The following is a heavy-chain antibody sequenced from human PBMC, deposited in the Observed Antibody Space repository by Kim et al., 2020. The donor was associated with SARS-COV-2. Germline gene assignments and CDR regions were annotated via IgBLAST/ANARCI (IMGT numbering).Heavy chain of an antibody. J-gene: IGHJ5*02. Sequence: SETLSLTCAVYGGSFSGYYWSWIRQPPGKGLEWIGEINHSGSTNYNPSLKSRVTISVDTSKNQFSLKLSSVTAADTAVYYCARRQRQQLVFDPWGQGTLVTVSS. CDR2: INHSGST. V-gene: IGHV4-34*01. CDR3: ARRQRQQLVFDP. D-gene: IGHD6-13*01. CDR1: GGSFSGYY.